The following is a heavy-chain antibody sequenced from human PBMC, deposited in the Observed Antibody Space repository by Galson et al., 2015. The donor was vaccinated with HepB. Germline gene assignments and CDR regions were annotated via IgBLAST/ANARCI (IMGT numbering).Heavy chain of an antibody. D-gene: IGHD1-26*01. CDR2: IYGGVTT. Sequence: SLRLSCAASGFNVYNNYVSWVRQAPGKGLEWVSIIYGGVTTNYSDSVKGRLTISRDNSKNTVFLQMYNLGAGDPAVYYCARGKVGVTSFYSYGMDVWGQGTTVTVS. CDR3: ARGKVGVTSFYSYGMDV. CDR1: GFNVYNNY. J-gene: IGHJ6*02. V-gene: IGHV3-53*01.